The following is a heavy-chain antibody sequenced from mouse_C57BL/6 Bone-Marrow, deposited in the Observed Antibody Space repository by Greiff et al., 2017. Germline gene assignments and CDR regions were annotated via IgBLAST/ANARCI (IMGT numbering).Heavy chain of an antibody. J-gene: IGHJ3*01. V-gene: IGHV5-6*01. Sequence: VQLKESGGDLVKPGGSLKLSCAASGFTFSSYGMSWVRQTPDKRLEWVATISSGGSYTYYPDSVKGRLTISRDNAKNTLYLQMSSLQSEDTAMYYCALSAWFAYWGQGTLVTVSA. CDR2: ISSGGSYT. CDR1: GFTFSSYG. CDR3: ALSAWFAY.